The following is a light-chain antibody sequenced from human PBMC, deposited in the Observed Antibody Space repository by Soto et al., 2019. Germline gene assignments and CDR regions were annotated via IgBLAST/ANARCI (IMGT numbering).Light chain of an antibody. V-gene: IGKV3-20*01. Sequence: EIVLMQSPGTLSLSPGERATLSCRASQSVSANYLAWYQQKPGQAPRLLIYGASRRATGIPDRFSGSGSGTDFTLTISRLEPEDFAVYSCQQDGSSPMYTFGQGTKLEIK. CDR3: QQDGSSPMYT. J-gene: IGKJ2*01. CDR2: GAS. CDR1: QSVSANY.